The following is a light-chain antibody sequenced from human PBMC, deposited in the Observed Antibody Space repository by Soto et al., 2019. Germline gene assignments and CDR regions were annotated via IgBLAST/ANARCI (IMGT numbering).Light chain of an antibody. CDR2: DAS. J-gene: IGKJ1*01. Sequence: EIVLTQSPATLSLSPGERATLSCRASQSVSSYLAWYQQKPGQAPRLLIHDASNRATGIPARFSGSGSGTDFTLTISRVEPEDVAVYYCQQYGSSTRTFGQGTKVDIK. CDR1: QSVSSY. CDR3: QQYGSSTRT. V-gene: IGKV3-20*01.